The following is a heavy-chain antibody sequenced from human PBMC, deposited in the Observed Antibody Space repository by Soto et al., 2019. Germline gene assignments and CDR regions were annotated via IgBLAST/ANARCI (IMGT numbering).Heavy chain of an antibody. CDR1: GFTFSHYG. Sequence: QVQLVESGGGVVQPGRSLRLSCAASGFTFSHYGIHWVRQAPGKGLEWLAVISYDGSNKHYADSVKGRFTVSRDNSKSTLYLQMNILRAEDTAVYFCARYSGKYQGPIDYWGQGTLVTVSS. J-gene: IGHJ4*02. D-gene: IGHD1-26*01. V-gene: IGHV3-30*03. CDR3: ARYSGKYQGPIDY. CDR2: ISYDGSNK.